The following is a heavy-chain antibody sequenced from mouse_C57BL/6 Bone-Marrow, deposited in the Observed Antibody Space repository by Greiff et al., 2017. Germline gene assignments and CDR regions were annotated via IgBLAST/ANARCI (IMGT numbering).Heavy chain of an antibody. CDR1: GFSFNTYA. V-gene: IGHV10-1*01. CDR2: IRSKSNNYAT. D-gene: IGHD1-1*01. J-gene: IGHJ2*01. CDR3: VRSLLRDFDY. Sequence: EVQLVESGGGLVQPKGSLKLSCAASGFSFNTYAMNWVRQAPGKGLEWVARIRSKSNNYATYYADSVKDRFTISRDDSESMLYLQMNNLKTEDTAMYYCVRSLLRDFDYWGQGTTLTVSS.